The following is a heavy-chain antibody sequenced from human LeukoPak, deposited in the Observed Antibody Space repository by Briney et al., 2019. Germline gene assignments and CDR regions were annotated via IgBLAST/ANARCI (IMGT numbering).Heavy chain of an antibody. CDR2: INGGGSAV. Sequence: GGSLRLSCAASGFTFRTYNMLRARQTPGNELAWLFYINGGGSAVHYADSVRDRFTFSRDNAKNSLYLQMNSLRVEDTGIYYCARVGSRGDWFDYWGQGTRVTVSS. V-gene: IGHV3-48*01. CDR3: ARVGSRGDWFDY. CDR1: GFTFRTYN. J-gene: IGHJ5*01. D-gene: IGHD1-26*01.